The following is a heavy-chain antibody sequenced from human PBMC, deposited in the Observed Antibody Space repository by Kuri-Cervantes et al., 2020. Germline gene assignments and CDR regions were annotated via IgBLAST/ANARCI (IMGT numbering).Heavy chain of an antibody. V-gene: IGHV1-18*01. D-gene: IGHD3-3*01. CDR1: GYMFTSYG. J-gene: IGHJ5*02. CDR3: ARDCYPRATIFGVVMGYNWFDP. CDR2: ISAYNGDT. Sequence: ASVKVSCKASGYMFTSYGISWVRQAPGQGLEWMGWISAYNGDTNYAQKLQGRVTMTTDTSTSTAYMELRSLRSDDTAVYYCARDCYPRATIFGVVMGYNWFDPWGQGTLVTVSS.